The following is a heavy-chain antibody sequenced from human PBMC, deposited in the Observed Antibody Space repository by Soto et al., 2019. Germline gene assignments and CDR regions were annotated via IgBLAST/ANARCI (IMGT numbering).Heavy chain of an antibody. D-gene: IGHD3-3*01. CDR1: GYTFTSYA. CDR3: ARVMNDFWSGYSNWFDP. Sequence: GASVKVSCKASGYTFTSYAMHWVRQAPGQRLEWMGWINAGNGNTKYSQKFQGRVTITRDTSASTAYMELSSLRSEDTAVYYCARVMNDFWSGYSNWFDPWGQGTLVTVSS. CDR2: INAGNGNT. V-gene: IGHV1-3*01. J-gene: IGHJ5*02.